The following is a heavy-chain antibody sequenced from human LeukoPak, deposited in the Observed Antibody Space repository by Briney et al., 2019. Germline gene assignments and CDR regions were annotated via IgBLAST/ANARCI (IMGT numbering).Heavy chain of an antibody. CDR3: ARDGGLLPDN. CDR2: ISPDGSSK. D-gene: IGHD1-14*01. V-gene: IGHV3-74*01. CDR1: GFPFSTYS. J-gene: IGHJ4*02. Sequence: GGSLRLSCAASGFPFSTYSMHWVHQPPGKGLVWVSRISPDGSSKSYADSVKGRFIISRDNAKNTLSLQMTSLTAEDTAVYYCARDGGLLPDNWGKGTLVTVSS.